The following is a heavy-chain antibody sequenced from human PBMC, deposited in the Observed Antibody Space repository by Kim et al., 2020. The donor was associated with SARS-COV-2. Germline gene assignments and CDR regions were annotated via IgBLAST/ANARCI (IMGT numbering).Heavy chain of an antibody. D-gene: IGHD3-16*02. CDR1: GFTFNIYV. J-gene: IGHJ6*02. CDR3: ARRKVISYYFYYGMDV. V-gene: IGHV3-23*01. CDR2: ITGSGSTA. Sequence: GGSLRLSCGASGFTFNIYVMSWVRQAPGKGLELVSSITGSGSTAYYAGSVKGRFTMSRDNSKKTLYLQMDSLRAEDTAVYYGARRKVISYYFYYGMDVWGQGTTVTVPS.